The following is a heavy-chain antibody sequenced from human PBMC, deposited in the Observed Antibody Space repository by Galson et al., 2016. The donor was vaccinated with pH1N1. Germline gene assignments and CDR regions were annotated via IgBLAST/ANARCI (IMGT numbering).Heavy chain of an antibody. CDR2: IDWDDDK. CDR3: ERVRFLEWGRWLDP. Sequence: PALVKPTQTLTLTCTFSGFSLSTSGMCVSWIRQPPGKALEWLALIDWDDDKYYSTSLKTRLTISKDTSKNQVVLTMTNMDPVDTATYYCERVRFLEWGRWLDPWGQGTLVTVSS. D-gene: IGHD3-3*01. J-gene: IGHJ5*02. CDR1: GFSLSTSGMC. V-gene: IGHV2-70*01.